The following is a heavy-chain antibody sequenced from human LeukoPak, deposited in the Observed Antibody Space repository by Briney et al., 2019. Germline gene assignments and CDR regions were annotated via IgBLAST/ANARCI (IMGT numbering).Heavy chain of an antibody. D-gene: IGHD3-22*01. CDR1: GYTFASYC. J-gene: IGHJ4*02. Sequence: GASVKVSCKASGYTFASYCMHWVRQAPGQGLEWMGIINPSGGSTSYAQKFRGRVTMTRDTSTSTVYMELSSLRSEDTAVYYCARDAGSGYTLEYWGQGTLVTVSS. CDR2: INPSGGST. V-gene: IGHV1-46*01. CDR3: ARDAGSGYTLEY.